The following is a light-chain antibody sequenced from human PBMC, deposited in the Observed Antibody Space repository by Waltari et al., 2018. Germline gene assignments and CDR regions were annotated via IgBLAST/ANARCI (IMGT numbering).Light chain of an antibody. CDR1: NANIGSNY. CDR3: AAWDDSLSAWV. V-gene: IGLV1-47*01. CDR2: RSN. Sequence: QSVLTLPPSASGTPGQRVTISSSGSNANIGSNYVYWYQQLPGTATKLLIYRSNQRLAGVPDRFSASKSGTSASLAISGLRSEDEADYYCAAWDDSLSAWVFGGGTKLTVL. J-gene: IGLJ3*02.